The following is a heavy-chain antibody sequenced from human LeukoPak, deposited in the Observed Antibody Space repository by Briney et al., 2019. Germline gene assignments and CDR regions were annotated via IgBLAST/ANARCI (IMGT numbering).Heavy chain of an antibody. J-gene: IGHJ6*03. V-gene: IGHV4-34*01. Sequence: SETLSLTCAVYGGSFSGYYWSWIRQPPGKGLEWIGEINHSGSTNYNPSLKSRVTISVDTSKNQFSLKLSSVTAADTAVYYCASGIARSWYYYYYMDVWGKGTTVTVSS. CDR2: INHSGST. D-gene: IGHD1-26*01. CDR1: GGSFSGYY. CDR3: ASGIARSWYYYYYMDV.